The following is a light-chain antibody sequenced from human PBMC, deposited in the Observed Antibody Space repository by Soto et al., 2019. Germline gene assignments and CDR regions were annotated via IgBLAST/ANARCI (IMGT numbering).Light chain of an antibody. Sequence: EIVLTQSPDTLSLSPGERATLSCRASEPIRNTFLAWYRQKPGQAPRLLIYGASSRAIGIPDRFNGSGSGTDYTLTITRLEPEDFALYYCHQYGDSPLTFGGGTKVEIK. CDR1: EPIRNTF. CDR2: GAS. V-gene: IGKV3-20*01. J-gene: IGKJ4*01. CDR3: HQYGDSPLT.